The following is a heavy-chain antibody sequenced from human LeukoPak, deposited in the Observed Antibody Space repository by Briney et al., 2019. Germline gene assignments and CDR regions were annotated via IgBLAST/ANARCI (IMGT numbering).Heavy chain of an antibody. Sequence: ASVKVSCKASGYTFTSYDINWVRQATGQGLEWMGWMNPNSGNTGYAQKFQGRVTITRNTSISTAYMELSSLRSEDTAVYYCARGQIVGRYYDFWSGYRHDAFDIWGQGTMVTVSS. V-gene: IGHV1-8*03. CDR1: GYTFTSYD. CDR3: ARGQIVGRYYDFWSGYRHDAFDI. CDR2: MNPNSGNT. J-gene: IGHJ3*02. D-gene: IGHD3-3*01.